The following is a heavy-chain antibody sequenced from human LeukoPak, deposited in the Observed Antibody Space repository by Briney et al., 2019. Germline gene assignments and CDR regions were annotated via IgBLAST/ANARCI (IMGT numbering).Heavy chain of an antibody. V-gene: IGHV4-31*03. J-gene: IGHJ6*02. Sequence: SQTRSLTCTVSGGSISSGGYYWSWIRQHPGKGLEWIGYIYYSGSTYYNPSLESRVTISVDTSKNKISLKLSSVTAADTAVYYCAKDLIVVVPAATYYYGMDVWGQGTTVTVSS. CDR3: AKDLIVVVPAATYYYGMDV. CDR2: IYYSGST. D-gene: IGHD2-2*01. CDR1: GGSISSGGYY.